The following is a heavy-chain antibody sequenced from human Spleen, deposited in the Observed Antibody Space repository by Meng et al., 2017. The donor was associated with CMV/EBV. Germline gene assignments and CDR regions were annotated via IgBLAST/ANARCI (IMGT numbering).Heavy chain of an antibody. CDR2: ISRSSSYI. CDR1: GFSYSSYA. Sequence: GESLKISSAASGFSYSSYALSWVRQAPGKGLQWVSSISRSSSYIYYADSVKGRFTISRDNAKNSLYLQMNSLRAEDTAVYYCVRDIWVNYYDSSGSQGGYYYYGMDVWGQGTTVTVSS. V-gene: IGHV3-21*01. J-gene: IGHJ6*02. D-gene: IGHD3-22*01. CDR3: VRDIWVNYYDSSGSQGGYYYYGMDV.